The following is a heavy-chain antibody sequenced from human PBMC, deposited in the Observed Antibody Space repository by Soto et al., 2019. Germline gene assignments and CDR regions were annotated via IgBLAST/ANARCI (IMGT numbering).Heavy chain of an antibody. V-gene: IGHV2-70*01. D-gene: IGHD4-4*01. J-gene: IGHJ3*02. Sequence: EFGPPLVNLPPPLTLTCTFFGFSLSTSGMCVSWMRQPQGNALAWLALIDWDDDKYYITSLKTRLTISKDTSKYQVVLTMTNMDPVDTATYYCARIRRWVTGDAFDIWGQGTMVTVSS. CDR3: ARIRRWVTGDAFDI. CDR2: IDWDDDK. CDR1: GFSLSTSGMC.